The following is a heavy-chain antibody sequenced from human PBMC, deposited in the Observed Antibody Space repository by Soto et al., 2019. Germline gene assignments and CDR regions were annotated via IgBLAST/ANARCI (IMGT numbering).Heavy chain of an antibody. D-gene: IGHD5-18*01. CDR1: GCTFGSYA. V-gene: IGHV3-23*01. Sequence: GGSLRLSCAASGCTFGSYAMSWVPQAPGKGLEWVPAISGSGGSTDYADSVKGRFTMCRYKSKNTLYLQMNSLRAEDTAVYYCASDYRGYSYGYDFPLYPFEYWGQGTLVTVSS. CDR2: ISGSGGST. CDR3: ASDYRGYSYGYDFPLYPFEY. J-gene: IGHJ4*02.